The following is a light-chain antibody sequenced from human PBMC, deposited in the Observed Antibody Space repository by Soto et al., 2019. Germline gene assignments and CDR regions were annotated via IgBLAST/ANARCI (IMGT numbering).Light chain of an antibody. V-gene: IGKV3-15*01. CDR3: RQYNNWWT. CDR2: GAS. Sequence: EIVMTQSPATLSVSPGERATLSCRASQSVSTRLAWYQQKPGQAPRLLISGASTRATGVPARFSGSGSETVLTITISSLPSEDFAVYYCRQYNNWWTFGQGTKVEIK. CDR1: QSVSTR. J-gene: IGKJ1*01.